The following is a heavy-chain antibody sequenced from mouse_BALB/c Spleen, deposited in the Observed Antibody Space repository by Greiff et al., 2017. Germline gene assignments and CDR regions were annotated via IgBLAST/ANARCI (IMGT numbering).Heavy chain of an antibody. V-gene: IGHV1S22*01. CDR3: TRWGYGNPFDY. D-gene: IGHD2-1*01. J-gene: IGHJ2*01. Sequence: LQQPGSELVRPGASVKLSCKASGYTFTSYWMPWVKQRPGQGLEWIGNIYPGSGSTNYDEKFKSKATLTVDTSSSTAYMQLSSLTSEDSAVYYCTRWGYGNPFDYWGQGTTLTVSS. CDR1: GYTFTSYW. CDR2: IYPGSGST.